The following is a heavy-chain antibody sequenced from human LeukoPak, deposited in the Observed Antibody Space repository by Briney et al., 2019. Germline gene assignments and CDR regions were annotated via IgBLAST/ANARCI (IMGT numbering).Heavy chain of an antibody. CDR1: GFTFSSYA. CDR3: ARGGSGSYYYYFYYMDV. V-gene: IGHV3-23*01. D-gene: IGHD5-12*01. J-gene: IGHJ6*03. CDR2: ISGSGGST. Sequence: GGSLRLSCAASGFTFSSYAMSWVRQPPGQGLEWVSAISGSGGSTYYADSVKGRFTISRDDSKNTLYLQLDSLRPEDTAVYYCARGGSGSYYYYFYYMDVWGKGTTVTVSS.